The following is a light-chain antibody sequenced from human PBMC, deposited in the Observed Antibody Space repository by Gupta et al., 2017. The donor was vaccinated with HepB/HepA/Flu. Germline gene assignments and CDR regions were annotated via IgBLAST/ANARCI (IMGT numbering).Light chain of an antibody. V-gene: IGLV2-14*03. CDR1: RSDVGGYSS. CDR2: DVY. CDR3: TSYTTSSTVI. Sequence: QSALTQPASVSGSPGQSITISCTGTRSDVGGYSSVSWYQQHPGTAPKLLIYDVYNRASGVSIRFSGSKSGNTASLTISGLQAEDEAYYYCTSYTTSSTVIFGGGSKLVVL. J-gene: IGLJ2*01.